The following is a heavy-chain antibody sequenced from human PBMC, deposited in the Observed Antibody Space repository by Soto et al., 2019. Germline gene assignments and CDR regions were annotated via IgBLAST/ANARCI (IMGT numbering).Heavy chain of an antibody. CDR2: INPNDGFA. CDR1: GYIFTGYY. D-gene: IGHD2-15*01. Sequence: QVHLVQSGAEVKSPGASMKVSCEASGYIFTGYYMHWVRQTPGQGLEWMGWINPNDGFAKYAQKFQGRVTMTSDTSISTAYMELSSLTSDDAAVYYCVRVNAVVVAAAPPAVTVLDSWGQGALLTVSS. CDR3: VRVNAVVVAAAPPAVTVLDS. V-gene: IGHV1-2*02. J-gene: IGHJ5*01.